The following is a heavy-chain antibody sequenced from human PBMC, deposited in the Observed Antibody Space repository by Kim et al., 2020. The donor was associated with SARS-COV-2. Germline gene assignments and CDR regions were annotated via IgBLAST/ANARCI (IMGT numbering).Heavy chain of an antibody. J-gene: IGHJ6*02. D-gene: IGHD4-17*01. V-gene: IGHV3-21*01. Sequence: YAGSVRGRFTNPRDNAKNSLYLQMNSLRAEDAAVYYCARNDVTTNYGMDVWGQGTTVTVSS. CDR3: ARNDVTTNYGMDV.